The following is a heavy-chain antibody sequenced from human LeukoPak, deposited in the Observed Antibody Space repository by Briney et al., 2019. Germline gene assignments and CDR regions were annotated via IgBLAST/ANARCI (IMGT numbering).Heavy chain of an antibody. V-gene: IGHV3-23*01. CDR3: AKARAAGKVYYYMDV. Sequence: PGGSLRLSCAASGFTFSSYAMHWVRQAPGKGLEWVSRISGSGASTYYADSVKGRFTISRDNSKNTLYLQMNSLRAEDTAVYYCAKARAAGKVYYYMDVWGKGTTVTVSS. CDR1: GFTFSSYA. CDR2: ISGSGAST. D-gene: IGHD6-13*01. J-gene: IGHJ6*03.